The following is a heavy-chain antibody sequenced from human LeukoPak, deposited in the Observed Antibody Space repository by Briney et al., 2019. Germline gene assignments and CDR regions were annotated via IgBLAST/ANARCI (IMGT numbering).Heavy chain of an antibody. Sequence: ASVEVSCKASGYTFTSFGISWMRQAPGQGLEWLGWISAYNGNTNYVQKLQGRVTMTTDISTSTAYMELRSLTSDDTAVYYCARDLGLDTTMIFFDFWGQGTLVTVSS. V-gene: IGHV1-18*01. D-gene: IGHD5-18*01. J-gene: IGHJ4*02. CDR3: ARDLGLDTTMIFFDF. CDR2: ISAYNGNT. CDR1: GYTFTSFG.